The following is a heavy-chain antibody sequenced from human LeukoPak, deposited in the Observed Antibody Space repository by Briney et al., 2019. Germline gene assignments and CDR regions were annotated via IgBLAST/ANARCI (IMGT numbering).Heavy chain of an antibody. CDR3: AKDLQDGSEGSTNWFDP. V-gene: IGHV3-48*01. CDR1: GFPFSGYS. CDR2: ISSSNTI. Sequence: GGSLRLSCAASGFPFSGYSLTWVRQAPGKGLEWISYISSSNTIYYADSVKGRFTISRDNSKNTLYLQMNSLRAEDTAVYYCAKDLQDGSEGSTNWFDPWGQGTLVTVSS. J-gene: IGHJ5*02. D-gene: IGHD3-10*01.